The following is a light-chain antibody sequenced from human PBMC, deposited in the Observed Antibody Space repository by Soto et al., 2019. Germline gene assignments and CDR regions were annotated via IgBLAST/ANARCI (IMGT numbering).Light chain of an antibody. J-gene: IGLJ2*01. CDR3: SLHRITSAPHVV. V-gene: IGLV2-14*01. CDR1: SSDVGGYKY. Sequence: QSALTQPASVSGSPGQSITISCTGTSSDVGGYKYVSWYQQHPGKAPKLIIYEVSNRPSGVSNRFSGSKSGNTASLTISGLQAEDEADYYCSLHRITSAPHVVFGGGTKLTVL. CDR2: EVS.